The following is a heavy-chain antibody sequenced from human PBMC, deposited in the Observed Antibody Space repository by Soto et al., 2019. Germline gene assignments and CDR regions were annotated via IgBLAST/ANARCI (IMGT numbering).Heavy chain of an antibody. Sequence: QVQLVESGGGVVQPGRSLRLSCAASGFTFSSYGMHWVRQAPGKGLEWVAVISYDGSNKYYADSVTGRFTISRDNSKNSLYLQMNSLRADDTAVYYCAKSLRSNSGHMVATVPDYWGQGTLLTVSS. J-gene: IGHJ4*02. V-gene: IGHV3-30*18. CDR3: AKSLRSNSGHMVATVPDY. CDR1: GFTFSSYG. CDR2: ISYDGSNK. D-gene: IGHD5-12*01.